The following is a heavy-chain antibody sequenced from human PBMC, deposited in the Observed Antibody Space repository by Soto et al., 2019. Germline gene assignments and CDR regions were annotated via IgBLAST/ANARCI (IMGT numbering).Heavy chain of an antibody. CDR3: AREGLVPAATPWFDY. CDR1: GFTFSSYA. D-gene: IGHD2-2*02. Sequence: QVQLVESGGGVVQPGRSLRLSCAASGFTFSSYAMHWVRQAPGKGLEWVAVISYDGSNKYYADSVKGRFTISRDNSKNTRYLQMNSLRAEDTAVYYCAREGLVPAATPWFDYWGQGTVVTVSS. CDR2: ISYDGSNK. V-gene: IGHV3-30-3*01. J-gene: IGHJ4*02.